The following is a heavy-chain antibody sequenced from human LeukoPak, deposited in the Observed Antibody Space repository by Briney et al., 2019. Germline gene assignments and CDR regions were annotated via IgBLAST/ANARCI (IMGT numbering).Heavy chain of an antibody. Sequence: PGGSLRLSCAASGFTFSSYWMSWVRQAPGKGLEWVANIKQDGSEKYYVDSVKGRFTISRDNAKNSLYLQMNSLRAEDTAVYYCARSLDYGDYPSYFDYWGQGTLVTVSS. J-gene: IGHJ4*02. V-gene: IGHV3-7*01. CDR2: IKQDGSEK. D-gene: IGHD4-17*01. CDR1: GFTFSSYW. CDR3: ARSLDYGDYPSYFDY.